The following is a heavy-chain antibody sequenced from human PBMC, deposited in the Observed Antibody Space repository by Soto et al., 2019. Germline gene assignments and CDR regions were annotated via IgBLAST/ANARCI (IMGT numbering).Heavy chain of an antibody. Sequence: SETLSLTCTVSGDSISSSTYYWGGIRHPPGKGLEWIGCIYHTGTTYYNPSLKSRVTISVDTSKNQFSLKLSSVTAADTAVYYCAGASSRVSSVVAAYWGQGTLVTVSS. D-gene: IGHD2-15*01. CDR3: AGASSRVSSVVAAY. J-gene: IGHJ4*02. CDR1: GDSISSSTYY. V-gene: IGHV4-39*01. CDR2: IYHTGTT.